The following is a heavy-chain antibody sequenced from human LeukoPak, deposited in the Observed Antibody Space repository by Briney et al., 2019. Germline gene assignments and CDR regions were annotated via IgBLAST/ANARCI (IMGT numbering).Heavy chain of an antibody. J-gene: IGHJ4*02. CDR2: VYYSGST. V-gene: IGHV4-59*01. D-gene: IGHD2-21*02. CDR3: ARVLNAPYCGGDCYYDY. Sequence: SETLSLTCTVSGGSISSYYWSWIRQPPGKGLEWIGHVYYSGSTNYNPSLKSRVTISVDTSKNQFSLKLSSVTAADTAVYYCARVLNAPYCGGDCYYDYWGQGTLVTVSS. CDR1: GGSISSYY.